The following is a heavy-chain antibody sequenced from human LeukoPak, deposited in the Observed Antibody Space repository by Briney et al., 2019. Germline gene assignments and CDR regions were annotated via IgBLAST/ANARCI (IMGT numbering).Heavy chain of an antibody. J-gene: IGHJ4*02. CDR2: INTDGSSP. Sequence: GGSLRLSCAASGFTFGSYWMHWVRQARGKGLVWVSHINTDGSSPTYWDSAKGRFTVSRDNAKNTLFLQMNSLRVEDTAVYYCARGTAATAGIDYWGQGTLVTVSS. D-gene: IGHD6-13*01. CDR1: GFTFGSYW. V-gene: IGHV3-74*01. CDR3: ARGTAATAGIDY.